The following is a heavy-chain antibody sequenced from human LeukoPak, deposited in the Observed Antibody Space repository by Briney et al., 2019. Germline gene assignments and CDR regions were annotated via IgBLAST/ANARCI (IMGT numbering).Heavy chain of an antibody. V-gene: IGHV3-23*01. CDR1: GFTFSSYE. CDR2: IRGSGGRT. Sequence: PGGSLRLSCAASGFTFSSYEMSWVRQAPGKGPEWVSSIRGSGGRTFYADSVKGRFTISRDNSKNTLYLQMNSLRAEDTAVYYXXXXFSEDFWSGYLDYWGQGTLVTVSS. CDR3: XXXFSEDFWSGYLDY. D-gene: IGHD3-3*01. J-gene: IGHJ4*02.